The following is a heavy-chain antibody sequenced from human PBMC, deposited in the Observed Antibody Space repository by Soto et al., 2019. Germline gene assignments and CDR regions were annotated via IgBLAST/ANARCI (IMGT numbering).Heavy chain of an antibody. CDR3: SRARQQVGIDV. V-gene: IGHV1-69*02. CDR1: GGTFSSYT. CDR2: IIPILGIA. D-gene: IGHD6-13*01. J-gene: IGHJ6*02. Sequence: QVQLVQSGAAVKKPGSSVKVSCKASGGTFSSYTISWVRQAPGQGLEWMGRIIPILGIANYAQKFQGRVTITADKSTSPAYMELSGLRSEDTAVCYCSRARQQVGIDVWGQGTTVTVSS.